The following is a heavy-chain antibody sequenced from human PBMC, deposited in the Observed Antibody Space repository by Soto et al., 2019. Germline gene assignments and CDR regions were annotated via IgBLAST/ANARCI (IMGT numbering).Heavy chain of an antibody. Sequence: PSQTLSLTCVISGDSVSSNSAAWNWIRQSPSRGLEWLGRTYYRSKWYNEYAVSVKSRITINPDTSKNQFSLQLNSVTPEDTAVYYCARGTRASTQITGTTLGHEWFDPWGQGTLVTVSS. D-gene: IGHD1-7*01. CDR2: TYYRSKWYN. CDR1: GDSVSSNSAA. V-gene: IGHV6-1*01. CDR3: ARGTRASTQITGTTLGHEWFDP. J-gene: IGHJ5*02.